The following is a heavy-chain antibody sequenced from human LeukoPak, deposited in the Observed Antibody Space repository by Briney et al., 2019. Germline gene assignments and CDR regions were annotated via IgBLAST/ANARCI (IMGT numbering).Heavy chain of an antibody. Sequence: EASVKVSCKASGYTFTDYYMHWVRQAPGQGLEWMGWINSTIGDTNCAQTFQGRVTMTRDTSITTAYMELSRLRSDDTAMCYCARDGALDYWGQGALVTVSS. D-gene: IGHD3-16*01. CDR1: GYTFTDYY. J-gene: IGHJ4*02. CDR2: INSTIGDT. CDR3: ARDGALDY. V-gene: IGHV1-2*02.